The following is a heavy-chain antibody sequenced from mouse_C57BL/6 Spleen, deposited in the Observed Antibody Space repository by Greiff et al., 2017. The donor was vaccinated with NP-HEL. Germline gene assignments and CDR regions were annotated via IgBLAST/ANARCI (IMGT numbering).Heavy chain of an antibody. CDR3: ARDRGAYDYDDVAWLAY. D-gene: IGHD2-4*01. CDR2: INPGSGGT. J-gene: IGHJ3*01. V-gene: IGHV1-54*01. Sequence: VQLQQSGAELVRPGTSVKVSCKASGYAFTNYLIEWVKQRPGQGLEWIGVINPGSGGTNYNEKFKGKATLTADKSSSTAYMQLSSLTSEDSAVYFCARDRGAYDYDDVAWLAYWGQGTLVTVSA. CDR1: GYAFTNYL.